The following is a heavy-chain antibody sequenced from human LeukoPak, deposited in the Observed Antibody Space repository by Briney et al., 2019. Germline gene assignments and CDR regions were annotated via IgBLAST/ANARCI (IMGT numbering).Heavy chain of an antibody. V-gene: IGHV4-34*01. CDR1: GGSFSGYY. Sequence: KTSETLSLTCAVYGGSFSGYYWSWIRQPPGKGLEWIGEINHSGSTNYNPSLKSRVTISVDTSKNQFSLNLSSVTAADTAVYYCARQYSNYYYYFYMDVWGKGTTVTVSS. J-gene: IGHJ6*03. CDR2: INHSGST. CDR3: ARQYSNYYYYFYMDV. D-gene: IGHD4-11*01.